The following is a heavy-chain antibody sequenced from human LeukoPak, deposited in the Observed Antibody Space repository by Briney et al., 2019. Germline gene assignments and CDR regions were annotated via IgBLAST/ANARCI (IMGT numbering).Heavy chain of an antibody. CDR3: ARGRVTATDGFDI. CDR1: GYTFTSYF. V-gene: IGHV1-46*01. J-gene: IGHJ3*02. Sequence: ASVKVSCKASGYTFTSYFTHWARQAPGEGLEWMGIINPTGGSTRYAQKFQGRVTMTRDTSTSTVYMELSSLRSEDTAVYYCARGRVTATDGFDIWGQGTTVIVSS. D-gene: IGHD2-21*02. CDR2: INPTGGST.